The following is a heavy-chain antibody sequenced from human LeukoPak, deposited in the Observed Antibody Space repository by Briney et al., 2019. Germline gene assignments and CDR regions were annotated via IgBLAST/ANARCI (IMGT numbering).Heavy chain of an antibody. Sequence: PGGSLRLARAASRFTLSDYAMSWLRQAPGGGLEWVSSMSRNSAKTYYADSVKGRFPISRDEPHNTLFLQMSSLRAGDTALYYCAKGKAGFGELFDGGPGTLVTVSS. J-gene: IGHJ4*02. D-gene: IGHD3-10*01. CDR3: AKGKAGFGELFD. CDR2: MSRNSAKT. V-gene: IGHV3-23*01. CDR1: RFTLSDYA.